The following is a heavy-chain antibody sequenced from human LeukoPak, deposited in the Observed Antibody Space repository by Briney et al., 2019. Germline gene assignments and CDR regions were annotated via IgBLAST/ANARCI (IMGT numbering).Heavy chain of an antibody. V-gene: IGHV1-69*05. CDR2: IIPIFGTA. Sequence: ASVKVSCKASGGTFSSYAISWVRQAPGQGLEWMGGIIPIFGTANYAQKFQGRVTITTDESTSTAYMELSSLRSEDTAVYYCARGWGKIQLPYMPIWGQGTMVTVSS. D-gene: IGHD5-18*01. CDR3: ARGWGKIQLPYMPI. J-gene: IGHJ3*02. CDR1: GGTFSSYA.